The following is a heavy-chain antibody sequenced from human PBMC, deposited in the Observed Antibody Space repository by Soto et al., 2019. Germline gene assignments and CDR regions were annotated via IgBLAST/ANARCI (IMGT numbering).Heavy chain of an antibody. CDR2: ISAYNGNT. V-gene: IGHV1-18*04. CDR1: GYTFTSDG. CDR3: ARFYCSSTSCQGWFDP. D-gene: IGHD2-2*01. Sequence: ASVKVSCKASGYTFTSDGISWVRQAPGRGLEWMGWISAYNGNTNYAQKLQGRVTMTTDTSTSTAYMELRSLRSDDTAVYYCARFYCSSTSCQGWFDPWGQGTLVTVSS. J-gene: IGHJ5*02.